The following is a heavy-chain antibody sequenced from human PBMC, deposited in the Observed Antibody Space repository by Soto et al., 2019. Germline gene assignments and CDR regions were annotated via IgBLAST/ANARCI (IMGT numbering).Heavy chain of an antibody. J-gene: IGHJ4*02. CDR2: ISYDGSNK. Sequence: GGSLRLSCAASGFTFSSYGMYWVRQAPGKGLEWVAAISYDGSNKYYADSVKGRFTISRDNSKNTLYLQMNSLRAEDTAVYYCAKGAYSSGWYNHFDYWGQGTLVTVSS. CDR3: AKGAYSSGWYNHFDY. V-gene: IGHV3-30*18. CDR1: GFTFSSYG. D-gene: IGHD6-19*01.